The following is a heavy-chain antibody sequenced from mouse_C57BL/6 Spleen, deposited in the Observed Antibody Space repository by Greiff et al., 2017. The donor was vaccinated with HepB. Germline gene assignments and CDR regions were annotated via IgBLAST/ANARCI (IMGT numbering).Heavy chain of an antibody. CDR2: ISDGGSYT. D-gene: IGHD2-3*01. V-gene: IGHV5-4*03. CDR1: GFTFSSYA. J-gene: IGHJ4*01. Sequence: EVKLVASGGGLVKPGGSLKLSCAASGFTFSSYAMSWVRQTPEKRLEWVATISDGGSYTYYPDNVKGRFTISRDNAKNNLYLQMSHLKSEDTAMYYCARAGIYDGYYVGYYAMDYWGQGTSVTVSS. CDR3: ARAGIYDGYYVGYYAMDY.